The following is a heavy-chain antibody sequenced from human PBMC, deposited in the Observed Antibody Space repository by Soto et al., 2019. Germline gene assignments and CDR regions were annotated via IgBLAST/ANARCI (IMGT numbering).Heavy chain of an antibody. CDR1: GFTFSNSW. Sequence: DVQLVESGGGLVQPGGSLRLSCAASGFTFSNSWMHWVRQVSGTGLEWVSRINADGTSTSYADSVKGRFTISRDNAKNTPYLHVNTLRAEDTAVYYCVNVVARGVGVPRFYFDSWCPAALVTVSS. J-gene: IGHJ4*02. D-gene: IGHD5-12*01. CDR2: INADGTST. V-gene: IGHV3-74*01. CDR3: VNVVARGVGVPRFYFDS.